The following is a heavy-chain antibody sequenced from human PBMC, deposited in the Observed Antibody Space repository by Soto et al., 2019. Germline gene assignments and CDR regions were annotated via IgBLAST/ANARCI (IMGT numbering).Heavy chain of an antibody. D-gene: IGHD6-6*01. Sequence: GASVKVSCKASGGTFSSYAISWVRQAPGQGLEWMGGIIPIFGTANYAQKFQGRVTITADESTSTAYMELSSLRSEDTAVYYCARDTSIAAPPYYFDYWGQGTLVTVS. V-gene: IGHV1-69*13. CDR3: ARDTSIAAPPYYFDY. J-gene: IGHJ4*02. CDR1: GGTFSSYA. CDR2: IIPIFGTA.